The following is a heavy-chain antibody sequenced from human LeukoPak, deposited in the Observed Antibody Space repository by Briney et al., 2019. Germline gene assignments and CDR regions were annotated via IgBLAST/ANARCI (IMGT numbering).Heavy chain of an antibody. Sequence: SETLSLTCTVSGGSISSGSYYWSWIRQPAGKGLEWIGRIYTSGSTNYNPSLKRRVTISVDTSKNQFSLKLSSVTAADTAVYYCGRVGTIFGVAPGVWGKGTTVTVSS. V-gene: IGHV4-61*02. CDR1: GGSISSGSYY. D-gene: IGHD3-3*01. J-gene: IGHJ6*04. CDR3: GRVGTIFGVAPGV. CDR2: IYTSGST.